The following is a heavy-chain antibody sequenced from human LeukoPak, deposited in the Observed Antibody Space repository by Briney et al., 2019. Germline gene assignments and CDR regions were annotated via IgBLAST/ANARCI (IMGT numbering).Heavy chain of an antibody. Sequence: TGGSLRLSCAAFGFTFSSYEMSWVRQAPGKGLEWVSYISSRGNTIYYADSVKGRFTISRDNAKNSLYLQMNTLRVEDTAVYYCARGGVTWFELNWFDPWGQGTLVSVSS. CDR1: GFTFSSYE. V-gene: IGHV3-48*03. CDR2: ISSRGNTI. CDR3: ARGGVTWFELNWFDP. J-gene: IGHJ5*02. D-gene: IGHD3-10*01.